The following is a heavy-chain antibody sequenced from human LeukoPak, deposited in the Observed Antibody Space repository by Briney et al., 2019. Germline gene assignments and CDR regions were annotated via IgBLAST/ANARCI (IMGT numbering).Heavy chain of an antibody. V-gene: IGHV3-21*06. J-gene: IGHJ4*02. D-gene: IGHD3-10*01. Sequence: GGSLRLSCAASGFTFSTFAMHWVRLSPGKGLEWVSSITGSGPYMLYADSVKHRFTISRDNTENLLYLEMNSLRAEDTAMYFCVRDVGAVRGEVYFDYWGQGTLVIVS. CDR3: VRDVGAVRGEVYFDY. CDR2: ITGSGPYM. CDR1: GFTFSTFA.